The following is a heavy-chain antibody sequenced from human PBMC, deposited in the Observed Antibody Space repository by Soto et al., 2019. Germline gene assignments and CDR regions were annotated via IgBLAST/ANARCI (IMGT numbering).Heavy chain of an antibody. CDR1: GCSIRSYY. J-gene: IGHJ4*02. CDR2: IYHSGST. Sequence: SETLSLTCTVSGCSIRSYYWSWIRQPPGKGLEWIGYIYHSGSTNYNPSLKSRVTISVDTSKNLFSLKLGSVTAADTAVYFGACRDYWGQGTLVTVSS. CDR3: ACRDY. V-gene: IGHV4-59*01.